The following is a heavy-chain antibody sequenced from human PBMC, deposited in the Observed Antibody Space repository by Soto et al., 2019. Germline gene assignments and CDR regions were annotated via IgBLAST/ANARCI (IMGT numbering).Heavy chain of an antibody. CDR2: ISCDGSNK. V-gene: IGHV3-30*03. CDR3: ASGGSAMGVRYYYGMDV. Sequence: PGGSLRLSCAASGFTFSSYGMHWVRQAPGKGLEWVAVISCDGSNKYYADSVKSRFTISRDNSKNTLYLQMNSLRAGDTAVYYCASGGSAMGVRYYYGMDVWPQGATVTVSS. J-gene: IGHJ6*02. CDR1: GFTFSSYG. D-gene: IGHD5-18*01.